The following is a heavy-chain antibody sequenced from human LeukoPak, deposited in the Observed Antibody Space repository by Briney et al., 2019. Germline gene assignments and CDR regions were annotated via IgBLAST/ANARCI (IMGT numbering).Heavy chain of an antibody. J-gene: IGHJ4*02. CDR3: AKLLYYYDSSQPY. Sequence: SETLSLTCTVSGGSISSSSYYWGWIRQPPGKGLEWIGSIYYSGSTYYNPSLKSRVTISVDTSKNQFSLKLSSVTAADTAVYYCAKLLYYYDSSQPYWGQGTLVTVSS. CDR1: GGSISSSSYY. V-gene: IGHV4-39*07. D-gene: IGHD3-22*01. CDR2: IYYSGST.